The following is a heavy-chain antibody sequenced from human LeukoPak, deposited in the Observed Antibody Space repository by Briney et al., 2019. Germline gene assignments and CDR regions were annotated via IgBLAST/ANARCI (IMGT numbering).Heavy chain of an antibody. J-gene: IGHJ4*02. V-gene: IGHV1-18*01. CDR3: ARGADTGSYGSLVYFDY. CDR2: ISAYSGNT. D-gene: IGHD3-16*01. Sequence: ASVKVSCKASGYTFTSYGISWVRQAPGRGLEWMGLISAYSGNTNFAQKLQGRVTMTTDTSTSTAYMELRSLRSDDTAVYFCARGADTGSYGSLVYFDYWGQGTLVTVSS. CDR1: GYTFTSYG.